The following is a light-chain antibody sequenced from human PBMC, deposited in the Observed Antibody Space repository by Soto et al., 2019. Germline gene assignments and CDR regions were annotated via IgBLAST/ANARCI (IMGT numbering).Light chain of an antibody. CDR2: EVN. Sequence: QSALTQPASVSGAPGQSITISCTGTSNDVGGYKYDSWYQQRPGTAPKLIMFEVNNRPSGVSDCFSGSRSANTASLTISGLQAQDEADYYCSSYSSNNILSYVFGTGTKVTVL. V-gene: IGLV2-14*03. J-gene: IGLJ1*01. CDR3: SSYSSNNILSYV. CDR1: SNDVGGYKY.